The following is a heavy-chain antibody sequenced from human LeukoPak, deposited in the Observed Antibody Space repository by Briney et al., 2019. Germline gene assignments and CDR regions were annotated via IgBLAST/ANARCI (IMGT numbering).Heavy chain of an antibody. D-gene: IGHD6-19*01. J-gene: IGHJ4*02. CDR1: GFTFIDYD. CDR2: IGIRGDT. CDR3: ARGGIQVSGIDEFDY. Sequence: GGSLRLSCAASGFTFIDYDMHWVRQVIGKGLEWVSAIGIRGDTHYSGSVKGRFTIARENAESSLYLQMNSLRAEDTAVYYCARGGIQVSGIDEFDYWGQGTLVTVSS. V-gene: IGHV3-13*01.